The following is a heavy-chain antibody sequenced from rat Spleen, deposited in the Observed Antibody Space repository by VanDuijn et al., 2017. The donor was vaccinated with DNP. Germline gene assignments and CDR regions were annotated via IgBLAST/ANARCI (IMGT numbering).Heavy chain of an antibody. Sequence: EVQLVESGGGVVQPGKSLKLSCAASGFSFSDSAMAWVRQSPKMGLEWVATIIYDGSHTFYRDSVQGRFIISRDNTKTTLNLQMDSLRSEDTATYYCAIDLQTGRAWGQGTSVTVSS. CDR1: GFSFSDSA. J-gene: IGHJ4*01. D-gene: IGHD3-2*01. CDR3: AIDLQTGRA. CDR2: IIYDGSHT. V-gene: IGHV5-17*01.